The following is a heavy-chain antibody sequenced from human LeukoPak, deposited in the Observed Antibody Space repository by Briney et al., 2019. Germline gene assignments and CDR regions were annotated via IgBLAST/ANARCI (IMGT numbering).Heavy chain of an antibody. CDR1: GFTFSSYY. V-gene: IGHV3-7*05. CDR2: IKQDGSEK. Sequence: GGSLRLSCAGSGFTFSSYYMSWVRQAPGKGLEWVANIKQDGSEKYYVDSVKGRFTISRDNAQNSLYLQMSSLRAEDTAVYYCAKAGWSWYFDYWGQGTLVTVSS. CDR3: AKAGWSWYFDY. J-gene: IGHJ4*02. D-gene: IGHD1-26*01.